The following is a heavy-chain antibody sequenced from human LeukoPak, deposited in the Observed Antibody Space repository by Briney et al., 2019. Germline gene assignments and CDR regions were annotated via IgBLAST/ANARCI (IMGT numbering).Heavy chain of an antibody. J-gene: IGHJ4*02. V-gene: IGHV3-30-3*01. CDR3: ARHRSIAAAGQGVFDY. CDR1: GFTFSSYA. D-gene: IGHD6-13*01. Sequence: GRSLRLSCAASGFTFSSYAMHWVRQAPGKGLEWVAVISYDGSNKYYADSVKGRFTISRDNSKNTLYLQMNSLRAEDTAVYYCARHRSIAAAGQGVFDYWGQGTLVTVSS. CDR2: ISYDGSNK.